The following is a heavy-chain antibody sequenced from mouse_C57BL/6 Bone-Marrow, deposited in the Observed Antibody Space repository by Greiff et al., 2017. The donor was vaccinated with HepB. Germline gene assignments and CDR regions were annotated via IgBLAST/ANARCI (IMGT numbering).Heavy chain of an antibody. CDR1: GFTFSSYG. V-gene: IGHV5-6*02. Sequence: EVKVVESGGDLVKPGGSLKLSCAASGFTFSSYGMSWVRQTPDKRLEWVATISSGGSYTYYPDGVKGRFTISRDNAKNTLYLQMSSLKSEDTAMYYCARRVRVFFDYWGQGTTLTVSS. CDR2: ISSGGSYT. CDR3: ARRVRVFFDY. D-gene: IGHD2-1*01. J-gene: IGHJ2*01.